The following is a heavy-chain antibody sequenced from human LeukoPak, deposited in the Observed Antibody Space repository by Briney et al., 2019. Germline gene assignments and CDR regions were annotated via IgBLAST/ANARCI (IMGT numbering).Heavy chain of an antibody. D-gene: IGHD3-3*01. CDR1: GFTFSSYE. V-gene: IGHV3-48*03. CDR3: ARDSQHDFWSGYPSIFDY. Sequence: GGSLRLSCAASGFTFSSYEMNWVRQAPGKGLEWVSYISSSGSTIYYADSVKGRFTISRDNAKNSLYVQMNSLRAEDTAVYYCARDSQHDFWSGYPSIFDYWGQGTLVTVSS. J-gene: IGHJ4*02. CDR2: ISSSGSTI.